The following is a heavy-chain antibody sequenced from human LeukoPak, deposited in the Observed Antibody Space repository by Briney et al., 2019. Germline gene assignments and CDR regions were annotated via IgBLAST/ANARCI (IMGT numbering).Heavy chain of an antibody. Sequence: SGPSLFKPPHPLTLTFTFSGFSLSTRGMCVSWIRQPPVKALEWLARIDWDDDKYYSTSLKTRLTISKDTSNNQVVLTMTNMDPVNTPTYYCARTNYGDSKTRWDYWGQGTLVTVSA. CDR1: GFSLSTRGMC. V-gene: IGHV2-70*11. CDR2: IDWDDDK. CDR3: ARTNYGDSKTRWDY. J-gene: IGHJ4*02. D-gene: IGHD4-17*01.